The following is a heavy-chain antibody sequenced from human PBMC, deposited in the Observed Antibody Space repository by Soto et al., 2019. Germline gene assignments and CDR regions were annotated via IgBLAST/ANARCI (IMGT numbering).Heavy chain of an antibody. V-gene: IGHV3-21*01. CDR2: ISSSRSYI. Sequence: EVQLVESGGGLVKPGGSLRLSCAASGFTFSSYSMNWVRQAPGKGLEWVSSISSSRSYIYYADSVKGRFTISRDNAKNSLYLQMNSLRAEDTAVYYCARGTRNWYFDLWGRGSLVTVSS. J-gene: IGHJ2*01. CDR3: ARGTRNWYFDL. CDR1: GFTFSSYS.